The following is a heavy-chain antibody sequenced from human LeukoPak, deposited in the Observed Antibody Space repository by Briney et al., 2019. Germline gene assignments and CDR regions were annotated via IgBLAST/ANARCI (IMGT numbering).Heavy chain of an antibody. Sequence: GGSLRLSCAASGFTFSDYYMSWIRQAPGKGLEWVSGISWNSGSIGYADSVKGRFTISRDNAKNSLYLQMNSLRAEDTALYYCAKDIGSGSLRTYYFDYWGQGTLVTVSS. J-gene: IGHJ4*02. CDR1: GFTFSDYY. CDR2: ISWNSGSI. CDR3: AKDIGSGSLRTYYFDY. D-gene: IGHD3-10*01. V-gene: IGHV3-9*01.